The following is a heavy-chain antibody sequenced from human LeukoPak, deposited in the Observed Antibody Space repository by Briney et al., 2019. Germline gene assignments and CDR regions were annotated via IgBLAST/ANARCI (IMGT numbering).Heavy chain of an antibody. J-gene: IGHJ4*02. CDR2: IYTSGST. CDR1: GVSISSYY. Sequence: SETLSLTCTVSGVSISSYYWSWIRQPAAKGLEWIGRIYTSGSTNYNPSLKSRVTMSVDTSKNQFSLKLSSVTAAYTAVSYCARVGSSSWLWYFDYWGQGTLVTVSS. V-gene: IGHV4-4*07. CDR3: ARVGSSSWLWYFDY. D-gene: IGHD6-13*01.